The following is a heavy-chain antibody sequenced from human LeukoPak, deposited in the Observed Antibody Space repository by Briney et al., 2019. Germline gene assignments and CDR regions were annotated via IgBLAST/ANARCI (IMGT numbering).Heavy chain of an antibody. CDR2: IRYDGSDK. Sequence: GGSLRLSCAASGFTFSNYDMHWVRQAPGKGLEWVAFIRYDGSDKYYVDSVKGRFTISRDNSRNILYLQMNSLTAEDTAVYYCAKNRVGHNYADAFKIWGQGTMVRVCS. V-gene: IGHV3-30*02. J-gene: IGHJ3*02. CDR1: GFTFSNYD. CDR3: AKNRVGHNYADAFKI. D-gene: IGHD5-24*01.